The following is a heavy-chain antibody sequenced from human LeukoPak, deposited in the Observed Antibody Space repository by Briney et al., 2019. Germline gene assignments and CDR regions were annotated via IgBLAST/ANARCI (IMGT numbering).Heavy chain of an antibody. CDR2: ISWNSGGI. Sequence: GRSLTLSCAASGFTFDDYAMHWVRQALGKGLEWVSGISWNSGGIGYADSVKGRFTISRDNAKKSLYLQMKSLRAEDTALYYCAKDPYYDSSGYFDYWGQGTLVTVSS. CDR3: AKDPYYDSSGYFDY. D-gene: IGHD3-22*01. J-gene: IGHJ4*02. CDR1: GFTFDDYA. V-gene: IGHV3-9*01.